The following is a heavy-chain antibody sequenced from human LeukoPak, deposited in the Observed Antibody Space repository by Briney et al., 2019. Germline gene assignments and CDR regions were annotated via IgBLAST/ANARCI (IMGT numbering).Heavy chain of an antibody. J-gene: IGHJ4*02. Sequence: EPGPTLVKPTQTLTLTCTFSGFSLSTSGVGEGWIRQPPGKALEWLALIYWYDDKHYSPSLKSSLTITKDASKNQVVITMTNMDPVDTATYYCAHSPTYYDFWSGYYTGWDYFDYWGQGTLVTVSS. CDR2: IYWYDDK. CDR1: GFSLSTSGVG. CDR3: AHSPTYYDFWSGYYTGWDYFDY. D-gene: IGHD3-3*01. V-gene: IGHV2-5*01.